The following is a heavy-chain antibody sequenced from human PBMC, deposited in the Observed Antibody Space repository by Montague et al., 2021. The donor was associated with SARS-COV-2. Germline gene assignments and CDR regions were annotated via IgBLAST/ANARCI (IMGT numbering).Heavy chain of an antibody. Sequence: SVTVSCKASGYTFGTYGINRLRQAPGQGLEWIGWIIPSNNKKNYAQKFQDRVIMTTDTSTTTAYMELRSLRSDDTAVYYCARDRALNLRTLGHWGQGTLVTVSS. D-gene: IGHD3/OR15-3a*01. V-gene: IGHV1-18*01. CDR2: IIPSNNKK. J-gene: IGHJ4*02. CDR1: GYTFGTYG. CDR3: ARDRALNLRTLGH.